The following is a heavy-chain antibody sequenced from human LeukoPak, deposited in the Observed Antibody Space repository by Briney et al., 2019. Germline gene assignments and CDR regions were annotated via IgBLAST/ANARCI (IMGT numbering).Heavy chain of an antibody. CDR3: ARAVGYCSSGTCYLVY. Sequence: GASVKVSCKASGYTFTSYAMNWVRQAPGQGLEWMGWINTDTGNPTYAQGFTGRFVFSLDTSVSTPYLQSSSLTSEDTAVSYCARAVGYCSSGTCYLVYWGQGTLVTVSS. D-gene: IGHD2-15*01. CDR2: INTDTGNP. J-gene: IGHJ4*02. CDR1: GYTFTSYA. V-gene: IGHV7-4-1*02.